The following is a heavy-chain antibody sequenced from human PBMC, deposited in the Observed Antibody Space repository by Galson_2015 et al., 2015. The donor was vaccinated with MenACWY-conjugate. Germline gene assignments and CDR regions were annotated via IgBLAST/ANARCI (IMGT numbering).Heavy chain of an antibody. CDR3: AREVQLWPTQRHYGMDV. D-gene: IGHD5-18*01. V-gene: IGHV1-58*02. CDR2: IVVGSGNT. Sequence: SVKVSCKASGFTFTSSAMQWVRQARGQRLEWIGWIVVGSGNTNYAQKFQERVTITRDMSTSTAYMELSSLRSEDTAVYYCAREVQLWPTQRHYGMDVWGQGTTVTVSS. J-gene: IGHJ6*02. CDR1: GFTFTSSA.